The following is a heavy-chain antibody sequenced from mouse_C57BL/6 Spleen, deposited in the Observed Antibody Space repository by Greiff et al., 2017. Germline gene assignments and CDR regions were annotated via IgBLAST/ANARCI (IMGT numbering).Heavy chain of an antibody. D-gene: IGHD2-5*01. CDR1: GYAFTNYL. V-gene: IGHV1-54*01. Sequence: VQLQQSGAELVRPGTSVKVSCKASGYAFTNYLIEWVKQRPGQGLEWIGVINPGSGGTNYNEKFKGKATLTADKSSSTAYMQLSSLTSEDSAVYFCARVYSNYVNARDYGGQGTSVTVSS. CDR2: INPGSGGT. J-gene: IGHJ4*01. CDR3: ARVYSNYVNARDY.